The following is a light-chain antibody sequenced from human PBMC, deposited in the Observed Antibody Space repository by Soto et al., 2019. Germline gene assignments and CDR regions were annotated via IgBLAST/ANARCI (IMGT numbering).Light chain of an antibody. J-gene: IGLJ1*01. Sequence: QSVLTQPASVSGSPGQSITISCTGTSSDVGSYNLVSWYQQHPGKAPKLMIYEGSKRPSGVSNRFSGSKSGNTASLTISGLQAEDEADYYCTSYAGDNNYLFGTGTKVTVL. CDR3: TSYAGDNNYL. V-gene: IGLV2-23*01. CDR2: EGS. CDR1: SSDVGSYNL.